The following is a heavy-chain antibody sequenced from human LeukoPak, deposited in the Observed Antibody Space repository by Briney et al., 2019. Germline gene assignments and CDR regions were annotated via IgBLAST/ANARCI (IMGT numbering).Heavy chain of an antibody. CDR1: GFTFSSYA. D-gene: IGHD6-13*01. V-gene: IGHV3-23*01. CDR3: AKCPYSSSPAQYYYYGMDV. CDR2: ISGSGGST. J-gene: IGHJ6*02. Sequence: GGSLRLSCAASGFTFSSYAMSWVRQAPGKGLEWVSAISGSGGSTYYADSVKGRFTISRDNSKNTLYLQMNSLRAEDTAVYYCAKCPYSSSPAQYYYYGMDVWGQGTTVTVSS.